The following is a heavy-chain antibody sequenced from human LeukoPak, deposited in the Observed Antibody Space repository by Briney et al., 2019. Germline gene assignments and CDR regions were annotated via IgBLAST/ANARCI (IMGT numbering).Heavy chain of an antibody. V-gene: IGHV4-34*01. D-gene: IGHD2-21*01. Sequence: SETLSLTCAVYGGSFSGYYWSWIRQPPGKGLEWIGEINHSGYTNYNSSLKSRVTISVDTSKNQFSLKLKSVTAADTAVYYCARRYLYYYYYMDVWGKGTTVTISS. CDR2: INHSGYT. CDR1: GGSFSGYY. J-gene: IGHJ6*03. CDR3: ARRYLYYYYYMDV.